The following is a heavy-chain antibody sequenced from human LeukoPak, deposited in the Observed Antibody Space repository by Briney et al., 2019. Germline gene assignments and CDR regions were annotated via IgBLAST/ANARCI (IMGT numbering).Heavy chain of an antibody. J-gene: IGHJ6*03. D-gene: IGHD3/OR15-3a*01. Sequence: GASVKVSCKASGYTFTSYDINWVRQATGQGLEWMGWMNPNSGNTGYAQKFQGRVTMTRNTSISTAYMELSSLRSEDTAVYYCARVPLDERMGYYYYYMDVWGKGTTVTVSS. V-gene: IGHV1-8*01. CDR2: MNPNSGNT. CDR3: ARVPLDERMGYYYYYMDV. CDR1: GYTFTSYD.